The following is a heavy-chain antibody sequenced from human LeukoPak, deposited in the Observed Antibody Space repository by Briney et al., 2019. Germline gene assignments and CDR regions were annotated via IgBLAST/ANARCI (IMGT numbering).Heavy chain of an antibody. D-gene: IGHD2-15*01. V-gene: IGHV3-23*01. CDR3: AEDKGGSSFFDY. J-gene: IGHJ4*02. CDR2: ISGSGGST. Sequence: PGGSLRLSCAASGFTFSSYAMSWVRQAPGKGLEWVSAISGSGGSTYYADSVRGRFTISRDNSKNTLYLQMNSLRAEDTAVYYCAEDKGGSSFFDYWGQGTLVTVSS. CDR1: GFTFSSYA.